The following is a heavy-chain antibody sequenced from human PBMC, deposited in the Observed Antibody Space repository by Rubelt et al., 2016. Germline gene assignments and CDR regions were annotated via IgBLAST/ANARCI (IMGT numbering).Heavy chain of an antibody. V-gene: IGHV1-3*01. CDR3: ARGRGSTTTDAYYLDY. Sequence: QVQVVQSGAEVKKPGASVKVSCKASGYTFTDFAVNWVRQAPGQRLEWMGWINAGNGNTRYSQKFQDRVTITRDTSASTVSMDLRSLRSDDTAVYYGARGRGSTTTDAYYLDYWGQGTLITVSS. J-gene: IGHJ4*02. D-gene: IGHD3-16*01. CDR1: GYTFTDFA. CDR2: INAGNGNT.